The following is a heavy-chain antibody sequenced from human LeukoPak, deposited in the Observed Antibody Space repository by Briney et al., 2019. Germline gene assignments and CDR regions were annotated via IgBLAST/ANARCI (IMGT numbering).Heavy chain of an antibody. D-gene: IGHD2-15*01. J-gene: IGHJ6*02. V-gene: IGHV3-30*18. CDR2: ISYDGSNK. Sequence: GRSLRLSRAASGFTFSSYGMHWVRQAPGKGLEWVAVISYDGSNKYYADSVKGRFTISRDNSKNTLYLQMNSLRAEDTAVYYCAKEGPRWVAATHRYYGMDVWGQGTTVTVSS. CDR3: AKEGPRWVAATHRYYGMDV. CDR1: GFTFSSYG.